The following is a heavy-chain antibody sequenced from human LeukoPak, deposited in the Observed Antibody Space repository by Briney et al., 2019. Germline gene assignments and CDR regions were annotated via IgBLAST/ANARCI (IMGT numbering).Heavy chain of an antibody. CDR1: GDSVSSKSGG. V-gene: IGHV6-1*01. CDR3: TREQLWSGPNRFDS. D-gene: IGHD3-10*02. J-gene: IGHJ5*01. Sequence: SQTLSLTCGISGDSVSSKSGGWNWIRQSPSRGLEWLGRTYYTSKWYNEYAVSMKSRITINSDTSKNQLSLHLDSVTPEDTAVYYCTREQLWSGPNRFDSWGQGTLVTVSS. CDR2: TYYTSKWYN.